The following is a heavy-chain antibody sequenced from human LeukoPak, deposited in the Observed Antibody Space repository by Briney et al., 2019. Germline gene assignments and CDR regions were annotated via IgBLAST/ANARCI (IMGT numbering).Heavy chain of an antibody. CDR2: IDYTESA. J-gene: IGHJ4*02. Sequence: PSETLSLTCTVSGGSVSSNSYYWSWVRQPPGKGLEWIGFIDYTESANYNPSLKSRVIISLDTSKNQFSVKVMSVTAADTAVYYCARIPVAKTFDYWGQGTLVTVSS. CDR3: ARIPVAKTFDY. CDR1: GGSVSSNSYY. D-gene: IGHD6-19*01. V-gene: IGHV4-61*01.